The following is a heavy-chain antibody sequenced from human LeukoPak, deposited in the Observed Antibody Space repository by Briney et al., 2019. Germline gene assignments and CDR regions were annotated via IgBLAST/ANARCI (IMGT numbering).Heavy chain of an antibody. V-gene: IGHV4-30-4*01. CDR1: GGSISSGDYY. Sequence: SETLSLTCTVSGGSISSGDYYWSWIRQPPGKGLEWIGYIYYSGSTYYNPSLKSRVTTSVDTSKNQFSLKLSSVTAADTAVYYCARGTYYYDSSGYPFDYWGQGTLVTVSS. J-gene: IGHJ4*02. CDR2: IYYSGST. D-gene: IGHD3-22*01. CDR3: ARGTYYYDSSGYPFDY.